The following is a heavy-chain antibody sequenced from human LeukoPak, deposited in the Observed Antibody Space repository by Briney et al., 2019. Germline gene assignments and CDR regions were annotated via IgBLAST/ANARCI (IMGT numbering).Heavy chain of an antibody. V-gene: IGHV3-15*07. Sequence: GGSLRLSCVGSGFTFNNAWMNWVRQAPGKGLEWVGRIKDMAHGATIDYAAAVKGRFTLSRDDSKNTLYLQMNSLQTEDTAVYYCATDFYDSTWGQGTLVTVSS. J-gene: IGHJ5*02. CDR2: IKDMAHGATI. CDR3: ATDFYDST. D-gene: IGHD3-22*01. CDR1: GFTFNNAW.